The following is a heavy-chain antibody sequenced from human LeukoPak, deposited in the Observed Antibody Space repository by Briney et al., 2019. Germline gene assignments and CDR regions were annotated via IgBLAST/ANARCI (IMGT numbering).Heavy chain of an antibody. CDR2: IYYSGST. J-gene: IGHJ1*01. D-gene: IGHD1-26*01. CDR1: GGSISSGDYH. Sequence: SQTLSLTCTVSGGSISSGDYHWSWIRQPPGKGLEWIGYIYYSGSTYYNPSLKSRVTISVDTSKNQFSLKLSSVTATDTAVYYCARGSRWELLVGYFQHWGQGTLVTVSS. CDR3: ARGSRWELLVGYFQH. V-gene: IGHV4-30-4*01.